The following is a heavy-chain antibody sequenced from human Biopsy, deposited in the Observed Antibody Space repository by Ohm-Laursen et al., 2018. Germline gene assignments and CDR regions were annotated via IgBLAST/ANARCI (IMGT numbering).Heavy chain of an antibody. CDR2: IFDRGTT. V-gene: IGHV4-59*08. Sequence: SDTLSLTCTLSGDSISRSYWSWIRQSPGKGLEWVGHIFDRGTTKYNPSLKSRVTMSVDTSKKHFSLRMTSVTAADTAVYYCAHGSGSYYKWDFWGRGTLVTVSS. J-gene: IGHJ4*02. CDR1: GDSISRSY. D-gene: IGHD3-10*01. CDR3: AHGSGSYYKWDF.